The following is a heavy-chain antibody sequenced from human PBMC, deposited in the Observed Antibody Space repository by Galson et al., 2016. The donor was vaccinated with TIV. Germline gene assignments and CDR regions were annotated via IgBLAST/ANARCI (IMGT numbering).Heavy chain of an antibody. Sequence: SVKVSCKASGYTFTSYHINWVRQATGQGLEWMGWINPDSGNTGYVQKFQGRVTMTRNISASTVYMELSSLRSEDTAVYYCARSWSVVDTNWVDPWGQGTLVTVSS. CDR3: ARSWSVVDTNWVDP. D-gene: IGHD2-2*01. CDR2: INPDSGNT. CDR1: GYTFTSYH. V-gene: IGHV1-8*02. J-gene: IGHJ5*02.